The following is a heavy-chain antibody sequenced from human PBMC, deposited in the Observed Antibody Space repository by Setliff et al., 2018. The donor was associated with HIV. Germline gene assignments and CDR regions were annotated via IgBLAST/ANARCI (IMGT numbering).Heavy chain of an antibody. J-gene: IGHJ4*02. Sequence: ASVKVSCKASGYTFTNYGISWVRQAPGQGLEWMGWISGYNGDTNYAQKVQGRVTMTIDTPTTTAYMELRRLRSDDTAVYYCAREALPTSDYHTFDSWGQGSPVTVSS. CDR2: ISGYNGDT. D-gene: IGHD3-16*01. CDR3: AREALPTSDYHTFDS. V-gene: IGHV1-18*01. CDR1: GYTFTNYG.